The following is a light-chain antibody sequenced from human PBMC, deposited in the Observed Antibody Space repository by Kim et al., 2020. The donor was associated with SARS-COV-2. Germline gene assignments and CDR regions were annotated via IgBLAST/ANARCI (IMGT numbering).Light chain of an antibody. CDR1: QGISNY. J-gene: IGKJ2*01. CDR2: AAS. V-gene: IGKV1-27*01. CDR3: QKDYNSYPYT. Sequence: DIQMTQSPSSLSASVGYRVTITWRASQGISNYLAWYQQKPGKVPKLLIYAASSLQQGVPSRFSGSGSGTDFTLTISSLQPQDVATYYWQKDYNSYPYTCGQGTKVEI.